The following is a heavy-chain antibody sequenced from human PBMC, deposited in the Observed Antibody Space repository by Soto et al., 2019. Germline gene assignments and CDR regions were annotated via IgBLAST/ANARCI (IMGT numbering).Heavy chain of an antibody. J-gene: IGHJ6*03. CDR3: ARDSDFWSGYYTYYYMDV. D-gene: IGHD3-3*01. Sequence: GGSLRLSCAASGFTFSSYGMHWVRQAPGKGLEWVAVIWYDGSNKYYADSVKGRFTISRDNSKNTLYLQMNSLRAEDTAVYYCARDSDFWSGYYTYYYMDVWGKGTTVTVSS. CDR1: GFTFSSYG. V-gene: IGHV3-33*01. CDR2: IWYDGSNK.